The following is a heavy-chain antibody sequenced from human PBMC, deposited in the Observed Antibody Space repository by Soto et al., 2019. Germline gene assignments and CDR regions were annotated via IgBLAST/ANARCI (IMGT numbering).Heavy chain of an antibody. CDR2: MNPNSGNT. D-gene: IGHD6-6*01. Sequence: ASVKVSCKASGYTFTSYDINWLRQATGQGLEWMGWMNPNSGNTGYAQKFQGRVTMTRDTSTSTVYMELSSLRSEDTAVYYCARGGSSSGYFAYWGQGTLVTVSS. CDR3: ARGGSSSGYFAY. V-gene: IGHV1-8*01. J-gene: IGHJ4*02. CDR1: GYTFTSYD.